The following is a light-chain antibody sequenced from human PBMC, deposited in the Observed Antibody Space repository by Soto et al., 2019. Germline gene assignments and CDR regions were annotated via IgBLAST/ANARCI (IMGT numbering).Light chain of an antibody. Sequence: EIVMTQSPATLSVSPGERATLSCRASQTVTSNLAWYQQKPGKTPRLLIYGASTRATGFPARFSGSGSGTTFTLTISSLQSEDFAVYYCQQYNDWPLTFGGGTKVEIK. CDR3: QQYNDWPLT. V-gene: IGKV3-15*01. J-gene: IGKJ4*01. CDR1: QTVTSN. CDR2: GAS.